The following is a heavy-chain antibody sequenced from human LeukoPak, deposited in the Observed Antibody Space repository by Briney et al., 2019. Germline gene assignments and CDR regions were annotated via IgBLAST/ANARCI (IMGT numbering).Heavy chain of an antibody. V-gene: IGHV3-49*04. CDR1: GFTFSDHY. J-gene: IGHJ4*02. Sequence: PGGSLRLSCAASGFTFSDHYMDWVRQAPGKGLEWVGFIRSKAYGGTAEYAASVKGRFSISRDDSKSVAYLQMNSLKTEDTAVYYCTRKMIRGVIDSWGQGTLVTVSS. CDR3: TRKMIRGVIDS. D-gene: IGHD3-10*01. CDR2: IRSKAYGGTA.